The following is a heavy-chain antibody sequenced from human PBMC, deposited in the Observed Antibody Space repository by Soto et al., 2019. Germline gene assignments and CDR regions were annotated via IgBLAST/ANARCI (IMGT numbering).Heavy chain of an antibody. CDR3: ARDQVRHSSYYYYGMDV. CDR1: GGTFSSYA. CDR2: IIPIFGTA. Sequence: QVQLVQSGAEVKKPGSSVKVSCKASGGTFSSYAISWVRQAPGQGLEWMGGIIPIFGTANYAQKFQGRVTITADESTSTAYMELSSLRSEDTAVYYCARDQVRHSSYYYYGMDVWGQGTTVTVSS. V-gene: IGHV1-69*12. J-gene: IGHJ6*02. D-gene: IGHD4-4*01.